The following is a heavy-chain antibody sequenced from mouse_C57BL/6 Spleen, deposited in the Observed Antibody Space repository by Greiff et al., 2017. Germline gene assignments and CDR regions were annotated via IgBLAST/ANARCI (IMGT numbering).Heavy chain of an antibody. Sequence: QVQLQQSGAELVRPGASVTLSCKASGYTFTDYEMHWVKQTPVHGLEWIGAIDPETGGTAYNQKFKGKAILTVDKSSSTAYMELRSLTSEDSAVXYCTRDYGSSAWFAYWGQGTLVTVSA. V-gene: IGHV1-15*01. CDR1: GYTFTDYE. J-gene: IGHJ3*01. CDR3: TRDYGSSAWFAY. D-gene: IGHD1-1*01. CDR2: IDPETGGT.